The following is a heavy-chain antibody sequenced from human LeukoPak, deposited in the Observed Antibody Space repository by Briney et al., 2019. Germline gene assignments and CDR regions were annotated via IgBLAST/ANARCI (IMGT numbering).Heavy chain of an antibody. CDR3: ASTDSEAAAGYFDY. V-gene: IGHV3-30-3*01. Sequence: GGSLRLSCAASGFTFSSYAMHWVRQAPGKGLEWVAVISYDGSSKYYADSVKGRFTISRDNSKNTLYLQMNSLRAEDTAVYYCASTDSEAAAGYFDYWGQGTLVTVSS. CDR1: GFTFSSYA. J-gene: IGHJ4*02. D-gene: IGHD6-13*01. CDR2: ISYDGSSK.